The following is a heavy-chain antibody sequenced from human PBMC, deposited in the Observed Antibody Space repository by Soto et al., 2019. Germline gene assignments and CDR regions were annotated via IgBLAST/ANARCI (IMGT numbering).Heavy chain of an antibody. CDR2: IYYSGST. J-gene: IGHJ6*02. CDR3: ARCYDFWSGSDAYGMDV. Sequence: SETLSLTCTVSGGSISSGDYYWSWVRQPSGKGLEWIGNIYYSGSTYYNASLKSRVIISVDTSKNQFSLNVTSVTAADTAVYFCARCYDFWSGSDAYGMDVWGQGTTVTVSS. V-gene: IGHV4-30-4*01. D-gene: IGHD3-3*01. CDR1: GGSISSGDYY.